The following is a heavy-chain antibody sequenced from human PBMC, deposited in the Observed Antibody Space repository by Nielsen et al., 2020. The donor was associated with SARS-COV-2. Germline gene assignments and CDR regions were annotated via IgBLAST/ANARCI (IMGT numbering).Heavy chain of an antibody. D-gene: IGHD5-12*01. Sequence: GESLKISCAASGFTFSSYSMNWVRQAPGKGLEWVSYISSSSSTIYYADSVKGRFTISRDNAKNSLYLQMNSLRDEDTAVYYCAREESGSVATIWGYYYYGMDVWGQGTTVTVSS. CDR3: AREESGSVATIWGYYYYGMDV. V-gene: IGHV3-48*02. CDR1: GFTFSSYS. CDR2: ISSSSSTI. J-gene: IGHJ6*02.